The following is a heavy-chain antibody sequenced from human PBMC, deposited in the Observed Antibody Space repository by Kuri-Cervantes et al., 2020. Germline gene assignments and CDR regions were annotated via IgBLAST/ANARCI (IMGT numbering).Heavy chain of an antibody. V-gene: IGHV3-30*07. J-gene: IGHJ4*02. Sequence: GGSLRLSCAASGFTFSSYAMHWVRQAPGKGLEWVAVISYDGSNKYYADSVKGRFTISRDNSKNTLYLQMNSLRAEDTAVYYCANLLIVVVPAATDYWGQGTLVTVSS. CDR3: ANLLIVVVPAATDY. D-gene: IGHD2-2*01. CDR1: GFTFSSYA. CDR2: ISYDGSNK.